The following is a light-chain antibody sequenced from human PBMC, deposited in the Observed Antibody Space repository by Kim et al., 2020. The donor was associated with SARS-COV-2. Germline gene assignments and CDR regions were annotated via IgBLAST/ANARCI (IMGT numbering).Light chain of an antibody. Sequence: SPGQSATPSCRARQSVSSNLAWYQQKPGQAPRLLIYGASPRATGIPARFSGSGSGTEFTLTISSLQSEDFAVYYCQQYINWPMYTFGQGTKLEIK. V-gene: IGKV3-15*01. CDR1: QSVSSN. CDR3: QQYINWPMYT. J-gene: IGKJ2*01. CDR2: GAS.